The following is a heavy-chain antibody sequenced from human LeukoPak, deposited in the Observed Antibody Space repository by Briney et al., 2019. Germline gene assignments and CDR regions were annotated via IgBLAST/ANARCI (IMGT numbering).Heavy chain of an antibody. D-gene: IGHD6-19*01. Sequence: GGSLRLSCAASGFTFSAYAMSWVRQAPRKGLEWVSAISGSGGTTYYADSVRGRFTTSRDNSKNTLYLQMNSLRAEDTAVYYCAKALAVSINYDFDCWGQGTLVTVSS. CDR1: GFTFSAYA. CDR3: AKALAVSINYDFDC. V-gene: IGHV3-23*01. CDR2: ISGSGGTT. J-gene: IGHJ4*02.